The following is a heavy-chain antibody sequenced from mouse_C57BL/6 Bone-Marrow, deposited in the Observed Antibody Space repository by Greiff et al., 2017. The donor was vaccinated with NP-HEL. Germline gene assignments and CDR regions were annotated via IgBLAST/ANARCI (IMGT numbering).Heavy chain of an antibody. CDR1: GYTFTSYW. CDR2: IHPNSGST. CDR3: ARPLSSYYYSGSGFAY. J-gene: IGHJ3*01. Sequence: QVQLQQPGAELVKPGASVKLSCKASGYTFTSYWMHWVKQRPGQGLEWIGMIHPNSGSTNYNEKFKSKATLTVDKSSSTAYMQLSSLTSEDSAVYDCARPLSSYYYSGSGFAYWGQGTLLTVSA. V-gene: IGHV1-64*01. D-gene: IGHD1-1*01.